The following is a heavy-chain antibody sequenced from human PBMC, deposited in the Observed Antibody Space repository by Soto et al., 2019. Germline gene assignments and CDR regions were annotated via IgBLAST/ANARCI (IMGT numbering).Heavy chain of an antibody. CDR3: AKDYYFGSGCYSANHLDS. D-gene: IGHD3-10*01. CDR2: INWNSAKI. Sequence: EVRLVESGGGLVQPGRSLRLSCAASGFIFDDYAMHWVRQAPGKGLEWVSGINWNSAKIGYADSVKGRFTISRDNAKKCLFLQLNSLRDEATAFYFCAKDYYFGSGCYSANHLDSWGQGTLVTVSS. CDR1: GFIFDDYA. V-gene: IGHV3-9*01. J-gene: IGHJ4*02.